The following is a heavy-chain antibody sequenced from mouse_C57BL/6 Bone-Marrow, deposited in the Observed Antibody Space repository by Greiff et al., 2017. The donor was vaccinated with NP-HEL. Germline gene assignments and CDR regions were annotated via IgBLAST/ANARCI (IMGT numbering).Heavy chain of an antibody. D-gene: IGHD2-3*01. J-gene: IGHJ3*01. CDR3: ARGDDGYYSFAY. V-gene: IGHV1-26*01. CDR1: GYTFTDYY. Sequence: EVKLQQSGPELVKPGASVKISCKASGYTFTDYYMNWVKQSHGKSLEWIGDINPNNGGTSDNQKFKGKAKLTVDKSSSTAYMELRSLTSEDSAVYYCARGDDGYYSFAYWGQGTLVTVSA. CDR2: INPNNGGT.